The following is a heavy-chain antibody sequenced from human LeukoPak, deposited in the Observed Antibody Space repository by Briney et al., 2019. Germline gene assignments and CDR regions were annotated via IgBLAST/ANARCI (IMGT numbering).Heavy chain of an antibody. D-gene: IGHD2-2*02. V-gene: IGHV1-2*02. J-gene: IGHJ4*02. CDR3: ERDTGYCSSTSCYKALY. CDR2: INPKSGGT. CDR1: GYTFTGYY. Sequence: ASVKVSCKASGYTFTGYYMHWVRQAPGQGLEWMGWINPKSGGTNYAQKFQGRVTMTRDTSISTAYMELSRLRSDDTAVYYCERDTGYCSSTSCYKALYWGQGTLVTVSS.